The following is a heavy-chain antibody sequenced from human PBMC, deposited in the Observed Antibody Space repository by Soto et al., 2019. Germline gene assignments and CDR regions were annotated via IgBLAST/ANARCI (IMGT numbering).Heavy chain of an antibody. CDR3: AKDPNWNYVRWFDP. CDR2: ISGSGGST. D-gene: IGHD1-7*01. Sequence: GGSLRLSCAASGFTFSSYAMSWVRQAPGKGLEWVSAISGSGGSTYYADSVKGRFTISRDNSKNKLYLQMNSLRAEDTAVYYCAKDPNWNYVRWFDPWGQGTLVTVSS. V-gene: IGHV3-23*01. J-gene: IGHJ5*02. CDR1: GFTFSSYA.